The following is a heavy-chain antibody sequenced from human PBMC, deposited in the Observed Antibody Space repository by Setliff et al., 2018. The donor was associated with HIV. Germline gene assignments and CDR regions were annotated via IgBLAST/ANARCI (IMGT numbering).Heavy chain of an antibody. D-gene: IGHD4-17*01. V-gene: IGHV3-23*01. CDR2: ISGSGGTT. CDR1: GFTFRSYA. Sequence: PGGSLRLSCAASGFTFRSYAMSWVRQAPGKALEWVSGISGSGGTTYYADSVKGRFTISRDNPKSTVYLQMNSLRAEDTAVYYCAKDRGNYGDYVGWFDLWGQGTLVTVSS. CDR3: AKDRGNYGDYVGWFDL. J-gene: IGHJ5*02.